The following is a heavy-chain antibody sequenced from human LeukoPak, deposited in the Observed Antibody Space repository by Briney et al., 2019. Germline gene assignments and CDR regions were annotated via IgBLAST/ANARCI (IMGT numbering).Heavy chain of an antibody. CDR2: IYYSGST. CDR3: ARVGGSGSYPYYFDY. Sequence: SETLSLTCTVSGASIGHFYWTWIRQSPGKGLEWIGFIYYSGSTNYNPSLQSRVTISVDTSTNQFSLKLNSVTAADTAVYYCARVGGSGSYPYYFDYWGQGTLVTVSS. D-gene: IGHD3-10*01. CDR1: GASIGHFY. J-gene: IGHJ4*02. V-gene: IGHV4-59*01.